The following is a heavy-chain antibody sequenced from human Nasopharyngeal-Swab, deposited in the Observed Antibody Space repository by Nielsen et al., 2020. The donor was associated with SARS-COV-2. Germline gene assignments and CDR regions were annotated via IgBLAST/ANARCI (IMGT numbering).Heavy chain of an antibody. J-gene: IGHJ4*02. V-gene: IGHV3-73*01. CDR3: TTDYYFDY. CDR2: IGDKAHNYAT. Sequence: VRQMPGKGLEWVGRIGDKAHNYATTYAASVKGRFTISRDDSKNTAFLLMDSLNTEDTALYYCTTDYYFDYWGQGTLVTVSS. D-gene: IGHD4/OR15-4a*01.